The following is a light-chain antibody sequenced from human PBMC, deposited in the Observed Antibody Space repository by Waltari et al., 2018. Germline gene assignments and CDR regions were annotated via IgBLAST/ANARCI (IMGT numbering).Light chain of an antibody. J-gene: IGKJ1*01. CDR1: PSVLYSSNNKNY. CDR3: QQYYSTPRT. CDR2: WAS. V-gene: IGKV4-1*01. Sequence: DIVITPSPDSLAVSLGERATINCTSTPSVLYSSNNKNYLAWYQQRPGQPPKLLIYWASTRESGVPDRFSGSGSGTDFTLTISSLQAEDVAVYYCQQYYSTPRTFGQGTKVEIE.